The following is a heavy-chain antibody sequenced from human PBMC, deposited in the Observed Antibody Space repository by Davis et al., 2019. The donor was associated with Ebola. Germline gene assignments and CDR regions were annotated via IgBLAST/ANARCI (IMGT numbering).Heavy chain of an antibody. J-gene: IGHJ4*02. CDR1: GFTFSSYG. D-gene: IGHD2-2*01. CDR2: ISYDGSNK. V-gene: IGHV3-30*18. Sequence: GESLKISCAASGFTFSSYGMHWVRQAPGKGLEWVAVISYDGSNKYYADSVKGRFTISRDNSKNTLYLQMNSLRAEDTAVYYCAKDKGGVVPAAMVFDYWGQGTLVTVSS. CDR3: AKDKGGVVPAAMVFDY.